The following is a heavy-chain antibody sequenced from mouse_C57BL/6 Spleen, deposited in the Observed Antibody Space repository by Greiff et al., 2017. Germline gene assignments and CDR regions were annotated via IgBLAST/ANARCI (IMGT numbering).Heavy chain of an antibody. D-gene: IGHD1-1*01. CDR3: ARSNGSSYEGGDY. CDR2: IHPNSGST. J-gene: IGHJ2*01. V-gene: IGHV1-64*01. CDR1: GYTFTSYW. Sequence: VQLQQPGAELVKPGASVKLSCKASGYTFTSYWMHWVKQRPGQGLEWIGMIHPNSGSTNYNEKVKSKATLTVDKSSSTAYMQLSSLTSEDSAVYYCARSNGSSYEGGDYWGQGTTLTVSS.